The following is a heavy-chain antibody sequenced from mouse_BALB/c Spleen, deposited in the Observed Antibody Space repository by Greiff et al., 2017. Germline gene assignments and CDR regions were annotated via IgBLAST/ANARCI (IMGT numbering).Heavy chain of an antibody. CDR2: IYPGDGDT. J-gene: IGHJ4*01. V-gene: IGHV1-80*01. D-gene: IGHD2-4*01. CDR3: ARYDDYDGRGYYAMDY. Sequence: VKLMESGAELVRPGSSVKISCKASGYAFSSYWMNWVKQRPGQGLEWIGQIYPGDGDTNYNGKFKGKATLTADKSSSTAYMQLSSLTSEDSAVYFCARYDDYDGRGYYAMDYWGQGTSVTVSS. CDR1: GYAFSSYW.